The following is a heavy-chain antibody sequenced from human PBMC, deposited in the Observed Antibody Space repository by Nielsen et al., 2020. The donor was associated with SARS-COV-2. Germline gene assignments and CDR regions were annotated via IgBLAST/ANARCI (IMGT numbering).Heavy chain of an antibody. Sequence: WIRQSPSRGLEWLGRTYYRSKWYNDYAVSVKSRITINPDTSKNQFSLQLNSVTPEDTAVYYCARDSPNYDSSGYYGRYFDYWGQGTLVTVSS. CDR2: TYYRSKWYN. V-gene: IGHV6-1*01. J-gene: IGHJ4*02. CDR3: ARDSPNYDSSGYYGRYFDY. D-gene: IGHD3-22*01.